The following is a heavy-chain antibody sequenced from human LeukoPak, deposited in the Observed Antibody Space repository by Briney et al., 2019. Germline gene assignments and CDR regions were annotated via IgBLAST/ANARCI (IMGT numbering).Heavy chain of an antibody. D-gene: IGHD1-26*01. Sequence: PSETLSLTCAVYGGSFSGYYWSWIRQPPGKGLEWIGEINHSGSTNYNPSLKSRVTISVDTSKNQFSLKLSSVTAADTAVYHCARDFNGSYYTYSLHYWGRGTLVTVSS. J-gene: IGHJ4*02. V-gene: IGHV4-34*01. CDR3: ARDFNGSYYTYSLHY. CDR1: GGSFSGYY. CDR2: INHSGST.